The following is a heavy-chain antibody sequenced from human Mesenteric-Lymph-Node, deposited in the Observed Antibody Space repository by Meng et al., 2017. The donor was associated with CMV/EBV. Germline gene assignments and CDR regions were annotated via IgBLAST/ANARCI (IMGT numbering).Heavy chain of an antibody. J-gene: IGHJ3*02. CDR3: ARETGKFRETYRYDGSGRSDAFDI. Sequence: SETLSLTCTVSSGFISSYYWSWIRQPPGKGLDWIGYIYYSGSTNNNPSLKSRVTISVDTSKNQFSLDMSSVTAADTAVYHCARETGKFRETYRYDGSGRSDAFDIWGQGTMVTVSS. CDR2: IYYSGST. V-gene: IGHV4-59*01. D-gene: IGHD3-22*01. CDR1: SGFISSYY.